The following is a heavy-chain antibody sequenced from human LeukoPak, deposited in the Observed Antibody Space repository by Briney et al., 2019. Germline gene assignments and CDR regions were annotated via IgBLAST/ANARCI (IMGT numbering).Heavy chain of an antibody. CDR1: GFTFGDYA. J-gene: IGHJ4*02. Sequence: PGGSLRLSCTASGFTFGDYAMSWARQAPGKGLEWVGFIRSKAYGGTTEYAASVKGRFTISRDDSKSIAYLQMNSLKTEDTAVYYCTRVGSSSSFDYWGQGTLVTVSS. V-gene: IGHV3-49*04. CDR3: TRVGSSSSFDY. CDR2: IRSKAYGGTT. D-gene: IGHD6-6*01.